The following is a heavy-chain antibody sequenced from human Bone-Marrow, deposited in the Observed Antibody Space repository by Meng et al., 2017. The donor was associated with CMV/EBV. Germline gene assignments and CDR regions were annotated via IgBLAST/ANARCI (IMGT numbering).Heavy chain of an antibody. CDR3: ARINDFWSGYSFDY. Sequence: ASVKVSCKASGYTFTGYYMHWVRQAPGQGLEWMGWINPNSGGTNYAQKFQGRVTMTRDTSISTAYMELSRLRSDDTAVYYCARINDFWSGYSFDYWDQGTRVTVSS. D-gene: IGHD3-3*01. CDR2: INPNSGGT. V-gene: IGHV1-2*02. CDR1: GYTFTGYY. J-gene: IGHJ4*02.